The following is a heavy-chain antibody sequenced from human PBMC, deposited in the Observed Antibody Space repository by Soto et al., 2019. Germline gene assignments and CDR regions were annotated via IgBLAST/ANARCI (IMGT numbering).Heavy chain of an antibody. CDR3: ASDIVVVPAAISRHDFDY. V-gene: IGHV3-23*01. CDR2: ISGSGGST. Sequence: EVQLLESGGGLVQPGGSLRLSCAASGFTFSSYAMSWVRQAPGKGLEWVSAISGSGGSTYYADSVKGRCTISRDNSKNTLYLQRNSLRAEDTAVYYWASDIVVVPAAISRHDFDYWGQGTLVTVSS. J-gene: IGHJ4*02. CDR1: GFTFSSYA. D-gene: IGHD2-2*01.